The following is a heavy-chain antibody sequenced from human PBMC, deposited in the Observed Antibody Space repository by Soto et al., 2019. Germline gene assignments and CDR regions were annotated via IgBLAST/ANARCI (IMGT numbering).Heavy chain of an antibody. J-gene: IGHJ3*02. V-gene: IGHV3-23*01. CDR3: AKALVTTVTTVYAFDI. CDR1: VFTFISYA. D-gene: IGHD4-17*01. Sequence: WWSLRLSCASSVFTFISYAMSWVRQAPGKWLEWVSAISGSGGSTYYADSVKGRFTISRDNSKNTLYLQMNSLRAEDTAVYSCAKALVTTVTTVYAFDIRGQGTMV. CDR2: ISGSGGST.